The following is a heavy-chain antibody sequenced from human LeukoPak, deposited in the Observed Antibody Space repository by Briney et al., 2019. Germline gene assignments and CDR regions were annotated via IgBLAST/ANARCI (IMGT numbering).Heavy chain of an antibody. CDR1: DYSISSGYY. D-gene: IGHD3-10*01. V-gene: IGHV4-38-2*01. CDR3: ARQAPPWFAEIDY. Sequence: SETLSLTCAVSDYSISSGYYWGWIRQPPGKGLEWIVSIYHSRSTYYNPSLKSRVTISVDTSKNHSSLKLSSVTAADTAVYYCARQAPPWFAEIDYWGQGTLVTVSS. J-gene: IGHJ4*02. CDR2: IYHSRST.